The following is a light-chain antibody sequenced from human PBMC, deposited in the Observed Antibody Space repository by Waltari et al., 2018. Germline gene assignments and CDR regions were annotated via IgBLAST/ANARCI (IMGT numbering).Light chain of an antibody. CDR3: QQYNNWPLT. V-gene: IGKV3-15*01. Sequence: EIVMTQSPATLSVSPGERATLSCRASQSVSSNLAWYQQRPGQAPRLLIYDASTRATAIPARFSGSGSGTEFTLTIDSLQSEDFAVYYCQQYNNWPLTFDQGTKVEIK. J-gene: IGKJ1*01. CDR2: DAS. CDR1: QSVSSN.